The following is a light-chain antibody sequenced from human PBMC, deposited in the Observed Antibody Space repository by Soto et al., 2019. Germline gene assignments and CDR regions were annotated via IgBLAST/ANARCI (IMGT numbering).Light chain of an antibody. CDR3: AVWDDSLRGVL. V-gene: IGLV1-47*01. Sequence: QSVLTQPPSASGTPGQRVTISCSGSSSNIGNKYVYWYQQLPGTAPKLLIYRNDQRPSGVPDRISGSKSGTSASLAISGLLSEDEAEYYCAVWDDSLRGVLFGGGTKLTVL. CDR1: SSNIGNKY. J-gene: IGLJ2*01. CDR2: RND.